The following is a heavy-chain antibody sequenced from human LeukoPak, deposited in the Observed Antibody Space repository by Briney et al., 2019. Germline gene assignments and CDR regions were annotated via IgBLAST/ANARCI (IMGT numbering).Heavy chain of an antibody. Sequence: PSETLSLTCTVSGGSISSSSYYWAWIRQPPGKGLEWIGNIYYSGSTSYNPSLKSRVTISVDTSKNQFSLKLNSVTAADTAVYYCVRLSPRGYTYDRDAFDIWGRGTMVTVSS. CDR1: GGSISSSSYY. CDR3: VRLSPRGYTYDRDAFDI. V-gene: IGHV4-39*01. J-gene: IGHJ3*02. D-gene: IGHD5-18*01. CDR2: IYYSGST.